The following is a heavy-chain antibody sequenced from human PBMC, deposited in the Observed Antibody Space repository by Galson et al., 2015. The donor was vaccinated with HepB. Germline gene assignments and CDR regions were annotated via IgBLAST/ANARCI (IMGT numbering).Heavy chain of an antibody. Sequence: SLRLSCAASGFTVSSNYMSWVRQAPGKGLEWVSVIYSGGSTYYADSVKGRFTISRDNSKNTLYLQMNSLRAEDTAVYYCARDRIAAAATGWFDPWGQGTLVTVSS. J-gene: IGHJ5*02. V-gene: IGHV3-53*01. CDR1: GFTVSSNY. CDR2: IYSGGST. D-gene: IGHD6-13*01. CDR3: ARDRIAAAATGWFDP.